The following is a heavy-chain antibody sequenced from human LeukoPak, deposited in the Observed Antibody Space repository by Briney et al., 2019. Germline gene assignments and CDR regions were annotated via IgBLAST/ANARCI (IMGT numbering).Heavy chain of an antibody. D-gene: IGHD5-24*01. Sequence: GGSLRLSCAASGFTSSSYEMNWVRQAPGKGLEWVSYISSSGSTIYYADSVKGRFTISRDNAKNSLYLQMNSLRAEDTAVYYCARGDGYNAFDYWGQGTLVTVSS. CDR3: ARGDGYNAFDY. CDR1: GFTSSSYE. CDR2: ISSSGSTI. J-gene: IGHJ4*02. V-gene: IGHV3-48*03.